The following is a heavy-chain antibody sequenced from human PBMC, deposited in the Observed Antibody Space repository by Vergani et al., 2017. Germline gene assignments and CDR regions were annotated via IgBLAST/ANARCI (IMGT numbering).Heavy chain of an antibody. D-gene: IGHD3-9*01. J-gene: IGHJ4*02. CDR3: ARTESFILRYFRWAL. V-gene: IGHV4-39*01. CDR1: GGPITSRSYY. CDR2: SYHSGGA. Sequence: QLHLQASGPGLVKPSETLSLICTVSGGPITSRSYYLGWIRQPPGKGLEWIGNSYHSGGAYYNPSLKGRVTISVDTSKNQFSLEVTSVTAADTAIYFCARTESFILRYFRWALWGQGTLVTVS.